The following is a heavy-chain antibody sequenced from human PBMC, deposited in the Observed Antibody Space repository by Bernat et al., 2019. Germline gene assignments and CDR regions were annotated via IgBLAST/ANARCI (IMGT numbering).Heavy chain of an antibody. CDR2: TYYRSKWYN. J-gene: IGHJ6*02. CDR3: ARYSTTDGGMDV. V-gene: IGHV6-1*01. CDR1: GERVSTNSAA. D-gene: IGHD4-11*01. Sequence: QVQLQQSGPGLVKPSQTLSLTCAISGERVSTNSAAWNWTRQSPSRGLEWLGRTYYRSKWYNDYAVSVKSRITINPGTSKNHFSLQLNSVSPEDTAVYYCARYSTTDGGMDVWGQGTTVTVSS.